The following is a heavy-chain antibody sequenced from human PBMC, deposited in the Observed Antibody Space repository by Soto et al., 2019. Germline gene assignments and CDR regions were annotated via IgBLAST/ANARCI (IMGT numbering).Heavy chain of an antibody. CDR1: GYTFITYG. D-gene: IGHD2-2*01. Sequence: WASVKVSCKASGYTFITYGVTWVRQAPGQGLEWMGWITPYNGKTHYAQKFQDRVTMTTDTAATTAYMELRSLTSDDSAMYFCARDTSHYFDHWGQGILVTVSS. V-gene: IGHV1-18*01. CDR2: ITPYNGKT. CDR3: ARDTSHYFDH. J-gene: IGHJ4*02.